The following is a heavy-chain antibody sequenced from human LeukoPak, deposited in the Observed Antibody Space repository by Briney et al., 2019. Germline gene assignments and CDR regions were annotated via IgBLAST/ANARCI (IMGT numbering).Heavy chain of an antibody. CDR1: GGSISSSSYY. J-gene: IGHJ4*02. Sequence: SETLSLTCTVSGGSISSSSYYWGWIRQPPGKGLEWIGSIYYSGSTYYNPSLKSRVAISVDTSKNQFSLKLSSVTAADTAVYYCARQLGYCSSTSCYADKVDYWGQGTLVTVSS. V-gene: IGHV4-39*01. CDR3: ARQLGYCSSTSCYADKVDY. D-gene: IGHD2-2*01. CDR2: IYYSGST.